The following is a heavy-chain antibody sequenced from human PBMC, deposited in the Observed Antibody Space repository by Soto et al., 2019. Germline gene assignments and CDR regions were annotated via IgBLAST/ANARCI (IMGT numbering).Heavy chain of an antibody. Sequence: QVQLRESGPGLVKPSQALSLVCSVSGDSITSGGYYWTWLRQRPGKGLERIGYIYFTGSAYYNPSLKSRMTMSVDTSKNQFSLRLSSVPAADTAFYYCARERVLRSGWFDPWGQGTLVTVSS. CDR1: GDSITSGGYY. CDR3: ARERVLRSGWFDP. V-gene: IGHV4-31*03. J-gene: IGHJ5*02. CDR2: IYFTGSA. D-gene: IGHD1-26*01.